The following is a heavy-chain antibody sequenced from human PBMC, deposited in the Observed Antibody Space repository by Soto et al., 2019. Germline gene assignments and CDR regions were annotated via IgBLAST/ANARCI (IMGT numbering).Heavy chain of an antibody. CDR1: GASISSGDYY. CDR2: IYYSGST. V-gene: IGHV4-30-4*01. CDR3: ARGRKDYDFGH. J-gene: IGHJ4*02. Sequence: PSETLSLTCTVSGASISSGDYYWSWIRQPPGKGLEWIGYIYYSGSTYYNPSLKSRVTISVAMSKNQFSLKLSSVTAADTAVYYCARGRKDYDFGHWGQGTLVTVSS. D-gene: IGHD3-3*01.